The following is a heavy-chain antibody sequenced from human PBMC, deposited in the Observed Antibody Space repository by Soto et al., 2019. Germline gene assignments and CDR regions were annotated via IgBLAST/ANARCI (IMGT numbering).Heavy chain of an antibody. CDR1: GGSISSYY. V-gene: IGHV4-59*01. D-gene: IGHD3-10*01. CDR2: IYYSGST. Sequence: SETLSLTCTVSGGSISSYYWSWIRQPPGKGLEWIGYIYYSGSTNYNPSLKSRVTISVDTSKNQFSLKLSSVTAADTAVYYCARLRGPYGNPGLYYFDYWGQGTLVTVSS. CDR3: ARLRGPYGNPGLYYFDY. J-gene: IGHJ4*02.